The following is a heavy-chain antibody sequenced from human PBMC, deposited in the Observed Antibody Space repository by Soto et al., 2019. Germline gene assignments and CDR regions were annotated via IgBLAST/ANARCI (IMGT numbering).Heavy chain of an antibody. V-gene: IGHV5-51*01. CDR1: GYSFTNYW. CDR3: SRQVDYSSGWDYGMDV. D-gene: IGHD6-19*01. Sequence: GESLKISCKGSGYSFTNYWIGWVRQMPEKGLKWMGIIYPGDSDTRYSPSFQGQVTISADKSISSAYLQWISLKASDTAIFFCSRQVDYSSGWDYGMDVWGQGTTVTVFS. CDR2: IYPGDSDT. J-gene: IGHJ6*02.